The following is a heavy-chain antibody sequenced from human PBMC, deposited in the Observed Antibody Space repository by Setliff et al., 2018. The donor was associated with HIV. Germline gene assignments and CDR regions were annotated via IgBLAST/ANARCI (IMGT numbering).Heavy chain of an antibody. CDR2: INWDGGST. CDR1: GFTFDDYA. D-gene: IGHD5-12*01. V-gene: IGHV3-43D*04. J-gene: IGHJ6*02. CDR3: ARGAGYENRRYYKYGFDV. Sequence: GGSLRLSCAASGFTFDDYAMHWVRQAPGKGLEWVSLINWDGGSTYYADSVKGRFTISRDNAKNTLYLQMNSLRAEDTAVYYCARGAGYENRRYYKYGFDVWGRGITVTVSS.